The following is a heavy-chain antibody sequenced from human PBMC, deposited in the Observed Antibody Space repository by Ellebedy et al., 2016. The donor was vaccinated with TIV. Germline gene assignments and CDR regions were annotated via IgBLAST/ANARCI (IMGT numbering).Heavy chain of an antibody. J-gene: IGHJ3*02. V-gene: IGHV3-53*01. CDR2: IHSGSST. CDR1: GFTVSSNY. D-gene: IGHD3-22*01. CDR3: ARDGAGDSSGYYDRGAFDI. Sequence: PGGSLRLSCAASGFTVSSNYTSWVRHAPGHGREWVSAIHSGSSTYYADSLKGRFTISRANSKSTVYFQMNSLRAEDTAVYYCARDGAGDSSGYYDRGAFDIWGLGTMVTVSS.